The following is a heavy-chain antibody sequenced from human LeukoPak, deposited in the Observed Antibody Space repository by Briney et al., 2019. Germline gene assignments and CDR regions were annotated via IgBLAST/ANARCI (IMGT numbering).Heavy chain of an antibody. CDR2: IYSSGST. V-gene: IGHV4-59*01. CDR3: ARGNYDILTGYHPSFDY. Sequence: SETLSLTCNVSGGSMNGYYWTWIRQPPGKGLQWIGYIYSSGSTNYNPSLQSRVTISVDTSKNQFSLKLSSVTAADTAVYYCARGNYDILTGYHPSFDYWGQGTLVTVSS. J-gene: IGHJ4*02. D-gene: IGHD3-9*01. CDR1: GGSMNGYY.